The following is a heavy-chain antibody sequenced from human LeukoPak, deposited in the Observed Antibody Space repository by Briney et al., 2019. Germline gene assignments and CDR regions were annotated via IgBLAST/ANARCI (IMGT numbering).Heavy chain of an antibody. J-gene: IGHJ4*02. D-gene: IGHD6-19*01. CDR3: ARVLPEWLVQYY. CDR1: GFTFSNYA. V-gene: IGHV3-23*01. CDR2: ICGSGGDK. Sequence: GGSLRLSCAASGFTFSNYAMNWVRQAPGKGLEWVSAICGSGGDKYYADSVKGRFTISRDNSKNTLYLQLNSLRADDTAVYYCARVLPEWLVQYYWGQGTPVTVSS.